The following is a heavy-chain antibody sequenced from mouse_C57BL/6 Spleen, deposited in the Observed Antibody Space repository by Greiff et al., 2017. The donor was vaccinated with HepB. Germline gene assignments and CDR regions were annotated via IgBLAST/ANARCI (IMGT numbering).Heavy chain of an antibody. CDR3: ARDGFEDYYGSRGGYFDV. V-gene: IGHV1-61*01. CDR1: GYTFTSYR. J-gene: IGHJ1*03. CDR2: IYPSDSET. Sequence: QVQLQQPGAELVRPGSSVKLSCKASGYTFTSYRMDWVKQRPGQGLEWIGNIYPSDSETHYNQKFKDKATLTVDKSSSTAYMQLSSLTSEDSAVYYCARDGFEDYYGSRGGYFDVWGTGTTVTVSS. D-gene: IGHD1-1*01.